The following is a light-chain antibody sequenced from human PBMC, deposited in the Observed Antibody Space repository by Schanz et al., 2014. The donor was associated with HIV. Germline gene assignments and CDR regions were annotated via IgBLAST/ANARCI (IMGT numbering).Light chain of an antibody. V-gene: IGLV2-14*03. CDR1: SSDIGGYNV. Sequence: QSVLTQPASVSGAPGQSITLSCTGTSSDIGGYNVVSWYQQHPDKAPKLIIYDVTTRPSGISSRFSGSKSGNTAYLTISGLLAEDEADYYCCSYSRVGTPHYVFGTGTKLTVL. J-gene: IGLJ1*01. CDR2: DVT. CDR3: CSYSRVGTPHYV.